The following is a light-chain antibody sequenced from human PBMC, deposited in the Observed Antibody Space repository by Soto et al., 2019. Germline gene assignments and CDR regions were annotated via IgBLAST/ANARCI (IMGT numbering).Light chain of an antibody. J-gene: IGKJ1*01. CDR1: HGISNY. V-gene: IGKV1-27*01. CDR3: QKYNSAPRT. CDR2: AAS. Sequence: DIQMTQSPSSLSASVGDRVTITCRASHGISNYLAWYQQKPGKVPKLLIYAASTLQSGVPSRFSGSGSGTDFTLTISSLQPEDVATYYCQKYNSAPRTFGQGTKV.